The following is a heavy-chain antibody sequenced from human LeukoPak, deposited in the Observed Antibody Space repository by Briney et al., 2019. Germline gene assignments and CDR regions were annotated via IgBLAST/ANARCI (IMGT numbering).Heavy chain of an antibody. CDR3: ARGSGWSTDFDY. Sequence: PSETLSLTCTVSGGSINSYYWSWIRQPPGKGLEWIGYIYYSGSTNYNPSLKSRVTISVDTSKNHFSLKLSSVTAADTAVYYCARGSGWSTDFDYWGQGTLVTVSP. J-gene: IGHJ4*02. CDR1: GGSINSYY. V-gene: IGHV4-59*01. CDR2: IYYSGST. D-gene: IGHD6-19*01.